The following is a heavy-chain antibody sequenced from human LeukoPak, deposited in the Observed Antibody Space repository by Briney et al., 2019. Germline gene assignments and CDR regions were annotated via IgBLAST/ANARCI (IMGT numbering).Heavy chain of an antibody. CDR2: IYYSGST. J-gene: IGHJ4*02. D-gene: IGHD2-2*01. V-gene: IGHV4-30-4*01. Sequence: PSQTLSLTCTVSGGSISSGDYYWRWLRQPPGKGLEWIGYIYYSGSTYYNPSLKSRVTISVDTSKNQFSLKLSSVTAADTAVYYCARYCSSTSCSPGIYYFDYWGQGTLVTVSS. CDR3: ARYCSSTSCSPGIYYFDY. CDR1: GGSISSGDYY.